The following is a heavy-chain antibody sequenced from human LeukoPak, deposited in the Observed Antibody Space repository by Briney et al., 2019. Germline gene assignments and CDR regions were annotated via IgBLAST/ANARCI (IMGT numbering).Heavy chain of an antibody. V-gene: IGHV4-30-4*01. J-gene: IGHJ4*02. CDR3: ARVRYYASYFDY. CDR1: GGSISSGDYY. Sequence: SETLSLTCTVSGGSISSGDYYWSWIRQPPGKGLEWIAYIYYSGSTYYNPSLKSRVTISVDTSKNQFSLKLSSVTAADTAVYYCARVRYYASYFDYWGQGTLVTVSS. CDR2: IYYSGST. D-gene: IGHD3-10*01.